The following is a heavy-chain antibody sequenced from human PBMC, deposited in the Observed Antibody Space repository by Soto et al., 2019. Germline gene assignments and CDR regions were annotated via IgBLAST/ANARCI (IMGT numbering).Heavy chain of an antibody. CDR2: ISSSGSTI. D-gene: IGHD2-2*01. CDR3: ARVSVVVPAATSPFDP. Sequence: GGSLRLSCAASGFTFSSYEMNWVRQAPGKGLEWVSYISSSGSTIYYADSVKGRFTISRDNAKNSLYLQMNSLRAEDTAVYYCARVSVVVPAATSPFDPWGQGTLVTVSS. J-gene: IGHJ5*02. CDR1: GFTFSSYE. V-gene: IGHV3-48*03.